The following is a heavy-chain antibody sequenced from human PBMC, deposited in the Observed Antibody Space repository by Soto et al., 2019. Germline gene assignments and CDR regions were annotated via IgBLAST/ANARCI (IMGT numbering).Heavy chain of an antibody. CDR1: GYSFTDYH. J-gene: IGHJ6*02. V-gene: IGHV1-2*04. D-gene: IGHD2-8*01. CDR2: INPKSGGT. Sequence: ASVKVSCKASGYSFTDYHIHWVRQAPGQGLEWLGRINPKSGGTSTAQKFQGWVTMTTDTSISTASMELTRLTSGDTAIYYCARRDSTDCSNGVCSFFYNRDMDVWG. CDR3: ARRDSTDCSNGVCSFFYNRDMDV.